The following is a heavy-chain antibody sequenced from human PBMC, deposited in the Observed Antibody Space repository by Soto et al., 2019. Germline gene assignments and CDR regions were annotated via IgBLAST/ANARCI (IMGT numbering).Heavy chain of an antibody. CDR1: VGSVSSSSYY. CDR3: ARHASRGYSSSWYFED. J-gene: IGHJ4*02. CDR2: TYYSAGT. Sequence: TLSLTCHGSVGSVSSSSYYWGWIRQAPGKGLEWIVSTYYSAGTYYNPSLKSRITTSMDASKNQFSLTVTSVTAADTAIYYCARHASRGYSSSWYFEDWGQGTPVTVSS. D-gene: IGHD6-13*01. V-gene: IGHV4-39*01.